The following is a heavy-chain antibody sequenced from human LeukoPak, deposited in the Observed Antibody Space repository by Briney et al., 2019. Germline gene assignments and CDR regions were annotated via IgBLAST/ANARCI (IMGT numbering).Heavy chain of an antibody. D-gene: IGHD1-26*01. Sequence: ASVKVSCKASGGTFSSYAISWVRQAPGQGLEWMGGIIPNFGTANYAQKFQGRVTITADESTSPAYMELSSLRSEGTAVYYCARPHGSYSYYYYGMDVWGQGTTVTVSS. CDR2: IIPNFGTA. CDR3: ARPHGSYSYYYYGMDV. V-gene: IGHV1-69*13. CDR1: GGTFSSYA. J-gene: IGHJ6*02.